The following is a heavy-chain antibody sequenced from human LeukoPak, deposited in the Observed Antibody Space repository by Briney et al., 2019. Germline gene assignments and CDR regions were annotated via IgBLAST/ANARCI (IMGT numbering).Heavy chain of an antibody. V-gene: IGHV1-2*02. CDR3: ARAENPINSGYDGDYFDY. D-gene: IGHD5-12*01. J-gene: IGHJ4*02. CDR1: GYTFTGYY. CDR2: INPNSGGT. Sequence: ASVKVSCKASGYTFTGYYIHWVRQAPGQGLEWMGWINPNSGGTNYAQKFQGRVTMTRDTSISTAYMELSRLRSDDTAVYYCARAENPINSGYDGDYFDYWGQGTLSPSPQ.